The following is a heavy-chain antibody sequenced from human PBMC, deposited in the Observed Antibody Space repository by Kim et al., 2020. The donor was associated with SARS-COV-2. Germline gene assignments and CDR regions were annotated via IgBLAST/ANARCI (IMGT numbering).Heavy chain of an antibody. CDR1: GLPFPPYW. CDR3: AQDRST. D-gene: IGHD4-4*01. J-gene: IGHJ5*02. Sequence: GGSLRLSCATSGLPFPPYWMHWIRQVPGKGLVWVSRINNDGSSTVYADSVKGRFTISRDNAKATLYLQMNSLRAEDTAGYYWAQDRSTWGQGTLVTVSS. V-gene: IGHV3-74*03. CDR2: INNDGSST.